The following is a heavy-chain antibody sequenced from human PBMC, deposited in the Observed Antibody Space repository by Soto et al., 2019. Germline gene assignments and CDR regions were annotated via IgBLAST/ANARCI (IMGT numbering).Heavy chain of an antibody. J-gene: IGHJ6*02. CDR3: ASPTWGSGSYYNDYYYYYGMDV. CDR2: IYHSGST. CDR1: GGSISSGGYS. V-gene: IGHV4-30-2*01. D-gene: IGHD3-10*01. Sequence: PSETLSLTCAVSGGSISSGGYSWSWIRQPPGKGLEWIGYIYHSGSTCYNPSLKSRVTISVDTSTNQFSLKLSSVTAADTAVYYCASPTWGSGSYYNDYYYYYGMDVWGQGTTVTVSS.